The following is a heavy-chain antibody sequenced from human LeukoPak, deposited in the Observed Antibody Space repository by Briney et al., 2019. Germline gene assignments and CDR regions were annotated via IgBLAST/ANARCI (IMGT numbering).Heavy chain of an antibody. CDR1: RFTFSSYW. J-gene: IGHJ4*02. D-gene: IGHD1-1*01. CDR2: IREDGSQR. Sequence: GGSLRLSCAASRFTFSSYWMSWVRQAPGKGLEWVASIREDGSQRYYVDSVRGRFTISRDNAKNSLSLQMNSRRGEDTAVYYCVRVANWDLDYWGQGTLVTVSS. V-gene: IGHV3-7*05. CDR3: VRVANWDLDY.